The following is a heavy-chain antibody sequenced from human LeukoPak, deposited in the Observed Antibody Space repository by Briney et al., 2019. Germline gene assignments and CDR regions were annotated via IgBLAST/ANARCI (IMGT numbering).Heavy chain of an antibody. Sequence: PSETLSLTCTVSGGSISSGSYYWSWIRQPAGKGLEWIGRIYTSGSTNYNPSLKSRVTISVDTSKNQFSLKLSSVTAADTAVYYCARSVVVPAAIQGCYMDVWGKGTTVTVSS. J-gene: IGHJ6*03. CDR2: IYTSGST. CDR1: GGSISSGSYY. D-gene: IGHD2-2*01. V-gene: IGHV4-61*02. CDR3: ARSVVVPAAIQGCYMDV.